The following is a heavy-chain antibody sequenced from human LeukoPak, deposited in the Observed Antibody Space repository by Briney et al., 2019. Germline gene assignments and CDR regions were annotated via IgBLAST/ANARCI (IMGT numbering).Heavy chain of an antibody. CDR2: INPYSGGT. J-gene: IGHJ1*01. CDR3: ATVYKRLGAARYFQY. V-gene: IGHV1-2*02. CDR1: GYTFTGYY. Sequence: ASVTVSCKASGYTFTGYYMHWVRQAPGQGLEWMGWINPYSGGTNYAQKFQGRVTMTRDMSISTAYMELSRLRSDDTAVYYCATVYKRLGAARYFQYWGQGTLVTVSS. D-gene: IGHD1-26*01.